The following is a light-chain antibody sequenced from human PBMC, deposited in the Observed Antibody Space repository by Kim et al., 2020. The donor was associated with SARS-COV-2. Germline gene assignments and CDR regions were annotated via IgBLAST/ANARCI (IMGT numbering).Light chain of an antibody. CDR1: QTVTTY. V-gene: IGKV1-39*01. CDR2: AAS. J-gene: IGKJ2*01. Sequence: SASVGDRITITCRASQTVTTYLNWYQQKPGKAPKLLIYAASTSQSGVPSRFTGSGSGTDFTLTISSVQPEDFATYYCQQSYTTLYTFGQGTKLEI. CDR3: QQSYTTLYT.